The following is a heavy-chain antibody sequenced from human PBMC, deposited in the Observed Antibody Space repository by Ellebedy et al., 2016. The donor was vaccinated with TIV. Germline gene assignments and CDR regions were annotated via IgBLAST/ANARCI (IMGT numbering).Heavy chain of an antibody. D-gene: IGHD2-15*01. J-gene: IGHJ5*02. V-gene: IGHV4-4*07. CDR1: GGSISSYY. CDR3: ARTEVAANNWFDP. Sequence: MPGGSLRLSCTVSGGSISSYYWSRIRQPAGKGLEWIGRIYTSGSTNYNPSLKSRVTMSVDTSKNQFSLKLSSVTAADTAVYYCARTEVAANNWFDPWGQGTLVTVSS. CDR2: IYTSGST.